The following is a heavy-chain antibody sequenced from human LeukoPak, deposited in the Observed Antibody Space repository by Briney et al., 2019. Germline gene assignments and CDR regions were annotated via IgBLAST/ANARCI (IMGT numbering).Heavy chain of an antibody. D-gene: IGHD3-10*02. CDR1: GFIFSSYS. CDR2: ISSSSGTI. Sequence: GGSLRLSCVGSGFIFSSYSMNWVRQAPGKGLEWISYISSSSGTIYYADSVKGRFTISRDNAKNSLYLQMNSLRAEDTAVYYCAELGITMIGGVWGKGTTVTVSS. J-gene: IGHJ6*04. V-gene: IGHV3-48*04. CDR3: AELGITMIGGV.